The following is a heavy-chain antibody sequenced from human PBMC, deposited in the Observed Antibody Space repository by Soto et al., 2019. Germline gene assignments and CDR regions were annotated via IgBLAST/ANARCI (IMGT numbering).Heavy chain of an antibody. J-gene: IGHJ6*03. CDR3: ARAVTPRGAHYYYYYMDV. Sequence: SETLSLTCTVSGGSISSYYWSWIRQPPGKGLEWIGYIYYSGSTNYNPSLKSRVTISVDTSKNQFSLKLSSVTAADTAVYCCARAVTPRGAHYYYYYMDVWGKGTTVTVSS. CDR1: GGSISSYY. V-gene: IGHV4-59*08. D-gene: IGHD4-17*01. CDR2: IYYSGST.